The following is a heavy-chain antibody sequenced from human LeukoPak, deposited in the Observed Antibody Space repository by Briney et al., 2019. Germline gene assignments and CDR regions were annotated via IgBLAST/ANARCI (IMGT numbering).Heavy chain of an antibody. Sequence: GGSLRLSCAASGFTFSSYSMNWVRQAPGKGLEWVSYISSSSSTIYYADSVKGRFTISRDNAKNSLYLQMNSLRAEDTAVYYCALVAYCGGDCYPPNYWGQGTLVTVSS. J-gene: IGHJ4*02. CDR2: ISSSSSTI. CDR3: ALVAYCGGDCYPPNY. V-gene: IGHV3-48*04. D-gene: IGHD2-21*02. CDR1: GFTFSSYS.